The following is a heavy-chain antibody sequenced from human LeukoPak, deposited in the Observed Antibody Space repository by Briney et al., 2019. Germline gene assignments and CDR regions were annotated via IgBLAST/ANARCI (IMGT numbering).Heavy chain of an antibody. V-gene: IGHV4-30-4*01. D-gene: IGHD2-2*01. J-gene: IGHJ6*02. CDR2: IYYSGST. CDR3: ARGSTYYYYGMDV. CDR1: GGSISSGDYY. Sequence: SQTLTLTCTVSGGSISSGDYYWSWIRQPPGKGLEWIGYIYYSGSTYYNPSLKSRVTMSVDTSKNQFSLKLSSVTAADTAVYYCARGSTYYYYGMDVLGQGTTVTVSS.